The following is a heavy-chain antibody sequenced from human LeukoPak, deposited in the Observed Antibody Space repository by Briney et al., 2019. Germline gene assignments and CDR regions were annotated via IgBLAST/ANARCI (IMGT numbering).Heavy chain of an antibody. CDR2: IYYSGST. D-gene: IGHD2-2*02. CDR1: GGSISSYY. CDR3: ARSRYMAPFDY. J-gene: IGHJ4*02. Sequence: SETLSLTCTVSGGSISSYYWSWIRQPPGKGLEWIGYIYYSGSTNYNPSLKSRVTISVDTSKNQFSLKLSSVTAADTAVYYCARSRYMAPFDYWGQGTLVTVSS. V-gene: IGHV4-59*01.